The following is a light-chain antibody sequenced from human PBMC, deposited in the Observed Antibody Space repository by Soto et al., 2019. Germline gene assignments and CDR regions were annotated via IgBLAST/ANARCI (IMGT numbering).Light chain of an antibody. CDR3: QQYNNWPRT. V-gene: IGKV3-15*01. CDR1: QSVSIN. Sequence: EIVMTQSPATLSVSPGDRATLSCRASQSVSINLAWYQQKPGQAPRLLIYGASTRATGIPAGFSGSGSGTEFTLTISSLQSEDFAVYYCQQYNNWPRTFGQGTKVEIK. CDR2: GAS. J-gene: IGKJ1*01.